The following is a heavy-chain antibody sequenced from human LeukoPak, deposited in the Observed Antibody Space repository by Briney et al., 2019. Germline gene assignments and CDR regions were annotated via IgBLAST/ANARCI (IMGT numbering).Heavy chain of an antibody. J-gene: IGHJ4*02. Sequence: ASVKVSCKASGYTFTSYYMHWVRQAPGQGLEWMGIINPSGGSTSYAQKFQGRVTMTRDTSTSTVYMELSSLRSEDTAVYYCARVGRQDSSSWYVDNWGQGTLVTVSS. CDR2: INPSGGST. CDR1: GYTFTSYY. D-gene: IGHD6-13*01. V-gene: IGHV1-46*01. CDR3: ARVGRQDSSSWYVDN.